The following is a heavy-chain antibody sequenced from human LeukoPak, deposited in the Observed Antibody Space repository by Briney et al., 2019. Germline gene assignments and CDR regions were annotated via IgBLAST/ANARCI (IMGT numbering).Heavy chain of an antibody. CDR2: ISRGSNYI. D-gene: IGHD2-15*01. V-gene: IGHV3-21*01. CDR1: GFTFSSYT. J-gene: IGHJ4*02. CDR3: AREAYCSGGSCYYFDY. Sequence: GGSLRLSCAASGFTFSSYTMNWVRQAPGKGLEWVSSISRGSNYIYYADSLKGRFTISRDNARNSLYLQMNSLRAEDTAVYYCAREAYCSGGSCYYFDYWGQGTLVTVSS.